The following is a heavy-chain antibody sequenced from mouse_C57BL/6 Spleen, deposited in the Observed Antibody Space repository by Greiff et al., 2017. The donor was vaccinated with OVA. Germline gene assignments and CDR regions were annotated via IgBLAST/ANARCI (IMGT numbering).Heavy chain of an antibody. CDR1: GYTFTSYW. V-gene: IGHV1-61*01. D-gene: IGHD3-2*02. CDR3: ARPGSSGYYAMDY. Sequence: QVQLQQPGAELVRPGSSVKLSCKASGYTFTSYWMDWVKQRPGQGLEWIGNIYPSDSETHYNQKFKDKATLTVDKSSSTAYMQLSSLTSEDSAVYYCARPGSSGYYAMDYWGQGTSVTVSS. CDR2: IYPSDSET. J-gene: IGHJ4*01.